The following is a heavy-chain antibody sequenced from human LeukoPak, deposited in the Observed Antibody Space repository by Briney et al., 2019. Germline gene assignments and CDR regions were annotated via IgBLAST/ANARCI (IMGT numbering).Heavy chain of an antibody. V-gene: IGHV1-8*01. CDR2: MNPNSGNT. CDR3: ARVLRITMVRGVISFGY. D-gene: IGHD3-10*01. J-gene: IGHJ4*02. Sequence: GASVKVSCKASGYTFTSYDINWVRQATGQGLEWMGWMNPNSGNTGYAQKFQGRVTMTRNTSISKAYMELSSLRSEDTAVYYCARVLRITMVRGVISFGYWGQGTLVTVSS. CDR1: GYTFTSYD.